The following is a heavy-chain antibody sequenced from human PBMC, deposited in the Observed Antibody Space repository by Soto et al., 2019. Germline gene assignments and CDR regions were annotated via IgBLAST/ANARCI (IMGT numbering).Heavy chain of an antibody. V-gene: IGHV1-18*01. Sequence: ASVKVSCKASGYIFTNYGSRWVRQAPGQGLEWMGWISAYNGNTNYAQNLQGRVTMTTDTSTSMAYMELRSLRSDDTAVYYCARSMVRGVIITYPWFDPWGQGTLVTVSS. D-gene: IGHD3-10*01. CDR3: ARSMVRGVIITYPWFDP. CDR1: GYIFTNYG. CDR2: ISAYNGNT. J-gene: IGHJ5*02.